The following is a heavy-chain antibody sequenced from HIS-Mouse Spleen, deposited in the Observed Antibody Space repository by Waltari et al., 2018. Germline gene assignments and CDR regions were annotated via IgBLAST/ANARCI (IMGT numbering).Heavy chain of an antibody. V-gene: IGHV3-9*01. J-gene: IGHJ6*02. CDR2: ISWNSGSI. CDR1: CFTFYDYA. Sequence: EVQLVESGGGLVQPGRSLRRSCAASCFTFYDYAMHWVSGISWNSGSIGYADSVKGRFTISRDNAKNSLYLQMNSLRAEDTALYYCAKDIEAADDYYYGMDVWGQGTTVTVSS. D-gene: IGHD6-13*01. CDR3: AKDIEAADDYYYGMDV.